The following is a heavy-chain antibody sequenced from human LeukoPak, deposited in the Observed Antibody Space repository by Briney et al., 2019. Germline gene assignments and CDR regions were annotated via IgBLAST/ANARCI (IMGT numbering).Heavy chain of an antibody. CDR1: GGSISSYY. D-gene: IGHD3-10*01. Sequence: SETLSLTCTVSGGSISSYYWSWIRQPPGKGLEWIGYIYYSGSTNYNPSLKSRVTTSVDTSKNQFSLKLSSVTAADTAMYYCARQYGSGNYFDYWGQGTLVTVSS. J-gene: IGHJ4*02. CDR3: ARQYGSGNYFDY. CDR2: IYYSGST. V-gene: IGHV4-59*08.